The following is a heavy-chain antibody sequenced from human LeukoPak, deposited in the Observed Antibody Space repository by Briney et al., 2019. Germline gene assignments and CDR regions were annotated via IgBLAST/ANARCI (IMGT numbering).Heavy chain of an antibody. CDR3: ARDGTTNRYNWFDS. CDR1: VFSLSSFQ. J-gene: IGHJ5*01. CDR2: IRDSGKHE. D-gene: IGHD2-8*01. Sequence: GGSLRLSCAASVFSLSSFQMNWVRQARGKGLEWISYIRDSGKHEYYEDSVKGRFTITRDNAKNSLYLQMNSLTGEDTALYYCARDGTTNRYNWFDSWGQGTLVTVSS. V-gene: IGHV3-48*03.